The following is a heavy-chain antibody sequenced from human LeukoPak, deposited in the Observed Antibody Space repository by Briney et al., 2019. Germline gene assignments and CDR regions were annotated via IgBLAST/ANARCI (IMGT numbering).Heavy chain of an antibody. D-gene: IGHD6-19*01. CDR3: AKELGYGNGWTLDS. CDR1: GFTFGDYA. CDR2: ISYDESIK. J-gene: IGHJ4*02. Sequence: PGGSLRLSCTASGFTFGDYAMTWVRQAPGKGLEWVAVISYDESIKRYGDFFKGRFSISRENSKSTLFLQLSGLRPDDTGIYFCAKELGYGNGWTLDSWGRGTLVAVSS. V-gene: IGHV3-30*18.